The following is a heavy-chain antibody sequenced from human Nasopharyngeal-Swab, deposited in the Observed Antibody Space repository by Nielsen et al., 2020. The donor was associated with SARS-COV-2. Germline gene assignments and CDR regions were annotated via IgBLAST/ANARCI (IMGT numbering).Heavy chain of an antibody. J-gene: IGHJ3*02. D-gene: IGHD3-22*01. CDR3: ARAAYDSRAFDI. V-gene: IGHV1-46*01. CDR1: GGTFSSYA. Sequence: ASVKVSCKASGGTFSSYAISWVRQAPGQGLEWMGIINPSGGSTSYAQKFQGRVTMTTDTSTSTAYMELRSLRSDDTAVYYCARAAYDSRAFDIWGQGTMVTVSS. CDR2: INPSGGST.